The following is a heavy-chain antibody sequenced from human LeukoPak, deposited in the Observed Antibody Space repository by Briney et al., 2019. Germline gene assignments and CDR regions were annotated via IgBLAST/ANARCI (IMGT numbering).Heavy chain of an antibody. V-gene: IGHV4-59*01. CDR1: DGSINGYY. D-gene: IGHD4-17*01. Sequence: SETLSLTCTVSDGSINGYYWSWIRQPPGKGLDWIGYMYSGGTTNYSPSLKSRVTISEDTSKNQFSLKLTSVTAADTAVYYCARKTTVTTAFDYWGQGTLVTVSS. CDR3: ARKTTVTTAFDY. J-gene: IGHJ4*02. CDR2: MYSGGTT.